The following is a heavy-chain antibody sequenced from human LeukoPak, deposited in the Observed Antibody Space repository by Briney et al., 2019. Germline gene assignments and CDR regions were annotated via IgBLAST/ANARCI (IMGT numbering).Heavy chain of an antibody. Sequence: SETLSLTCAVYGGSFSGYYWSWIRQPPGKGLEWIGEINHSGSTNYNPSLKSRVTISVDTSKNQFSLKLSSVTAADTAVYYCARHQVVVVAATNAFDIWGQGTMVTVSS. D-gene: IGHD2-15*01. V-gene: IGHV4-34*01. CDR3: ARHQVVVVAATNAFDI. J-gene: IGHJ3*02. CDR2: INHSGST. CDR1: GGSFSGYY.